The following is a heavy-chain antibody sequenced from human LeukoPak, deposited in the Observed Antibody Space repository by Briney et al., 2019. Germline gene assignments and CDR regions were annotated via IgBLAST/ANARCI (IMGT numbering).Heavy chain of an antibody. Sequence: ASVKVSCKASGYTFTGYYTHWVRQAPGQGLEWMGWINPNSGGTNYAQKFQGRVTMTRDTSISTAYMELSRLRSDDTAVYYCARAEGGTIFGVVISWGQGTLVTVSS. V-gene: IGHV1-2*02. CDR1: GYTFTGYY. J-gene: IGHJ5*02. CDR3: ARAEGGTIFGVVIS. CDR2: INPNSGGT. D-gene: IGHD3-3*01.